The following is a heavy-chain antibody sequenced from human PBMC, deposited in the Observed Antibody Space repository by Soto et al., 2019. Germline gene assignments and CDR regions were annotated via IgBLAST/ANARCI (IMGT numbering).Heavy chain of an antibody. Sequence: SETLSLTCTVSGGSISSYYWSWIRQPPGKGLEWIGYIYYSGSTNYNPSLKSRATISVDTSKNQFSLKLSSVTAADTAVYYCARVRCSGGSCYWNDAFDIWGQGTMVTVSS. J-gene: IGHJ3*02. CDR2: IYYSGST. CDR3: ARVRCSGGSCYWNDAFDI. CDR1: GGSISSYY. D-gene: IGHD2-15*01. V-gene: IGHV4-59*01.